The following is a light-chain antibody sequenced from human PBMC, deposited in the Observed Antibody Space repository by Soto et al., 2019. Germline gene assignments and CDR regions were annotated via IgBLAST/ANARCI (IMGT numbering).Light chain of an antibody. CDR3: QQYNNWPLT. CDR2: GAS. CDR1: QSVSSN. V-gene: IGKV3D-15*01. J-gene: IGKJ4*01. Sequence: IVMTQSPARLSVSPGEIATLSCGASQSVSSNLAWYQQKPGQAPRLLIYGASTRATGIPARFSGSGSGTEFTLTISSLQSEDFAVYYCQQYNNWPLTFGGGTKVDIK.